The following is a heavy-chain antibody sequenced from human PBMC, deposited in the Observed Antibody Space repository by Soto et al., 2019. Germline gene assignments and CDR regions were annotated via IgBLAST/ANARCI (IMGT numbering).Heavy chain of an antibody. D-gene: IGHD3-10*01. Sequence: EVQLLESGGGSVQPGGSLRLSCAASRFTFNNYAMSWVRQAPGKGLEWVSDINGSGAKTPYADSVKGRLTTSRDNSGNILYLQMNSLRGEDTAIYYCAKNLWFGELSPFDYWGQGILVTVSS. CDR3: AKNLWFGELSPFDY. CDR1: RFTFNNYA. J-gene: IGHJ4*02. CDR2: INGSGAKT. V-gene: IGHV3-23*01.